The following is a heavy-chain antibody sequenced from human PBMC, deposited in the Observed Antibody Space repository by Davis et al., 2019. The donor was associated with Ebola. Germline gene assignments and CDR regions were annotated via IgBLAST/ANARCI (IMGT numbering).Heavy chain of an antibody. Sequence: SVKVSCKASGYTFNLYGISWVRQAPGQGLEWMGGIIPLFGTTNYAQKFRGRVMITADKSTRIAYMELNSLTSEDTAVYYCARGPSVATAHYFDYWGQGTLVTVSS. CDR1: GYTFNLYG. CDR2: IIPLFGTT. CDR3: ARGPSVATAHYFDY. J-gene: IGHJ4*02. D-gene: IGHD2-21*02. V-gene: IGHV1-69*06.